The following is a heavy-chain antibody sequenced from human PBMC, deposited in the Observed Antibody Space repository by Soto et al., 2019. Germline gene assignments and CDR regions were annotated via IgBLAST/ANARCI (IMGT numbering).Heavy chain of an antibody. CDR2: VIPLFRTP. D-gene: IGHD4-4*01. CDR1: GGTFGSSA. J-gene: IGHJ6*02. CDR3: ARDNDRLQLGGNYYYILDV. V-gene: IGHV1-69*12. Sequence: QVQLVQSGAEMKEPGSSVKVSCKTSGGTFGSSAISWLRQAPGQGLEWMGGVIPLFRTPDYALKSQGRVTIAADESTSTAYMELSSLRSEDTAVYYCARDNDRLQLGGNYYYILDVWGQGPTITVSS.